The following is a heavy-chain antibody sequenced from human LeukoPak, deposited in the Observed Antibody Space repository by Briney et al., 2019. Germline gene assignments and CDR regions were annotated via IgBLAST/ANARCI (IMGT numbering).Heavy chain of an antibody. CDR3: AKLAKYFYGAETFYFFEH. D-gene: IGHD3-10*01. CDR1: GFTFTTYW. Sequence: GESLRLSCAASGFTFTTYWMSWVRQAQGKGLEWVANINQDGTEKYYVDSVKGRFTVSRDNGKNSLDLQMNSLRVEDTAVYYCAKLAKYFYGAETFYFFEHWGQGTPVTASS. V-gene: IGHV3-7*01. CDR2: INQDGTEK. J-gene: IGHJ4*02.